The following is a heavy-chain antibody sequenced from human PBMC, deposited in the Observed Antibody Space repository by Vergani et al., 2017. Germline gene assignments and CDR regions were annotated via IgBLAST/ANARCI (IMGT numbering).Heavy chain of an antibody. Sequence: QVQLVESGGGVVQPGRSLRLSCAASGCTFNQYGMHWVRQAPGQGLEWMGRIIPIFGTANYAQKFQGRVTITADESTSTAYMELSSLRSEDTAVYYCARDRGYYYDSSGYGTDYWGQGTLVTVSS. CDR2: IIPIFGTA. CDR1: GCTFNQYG. CDR3: ARDRGYYYDSSGYGTDY. J-gene: IGHJ4*02. D-gene: IGHD3-22*01. V-gene: IGHV1-69*18.